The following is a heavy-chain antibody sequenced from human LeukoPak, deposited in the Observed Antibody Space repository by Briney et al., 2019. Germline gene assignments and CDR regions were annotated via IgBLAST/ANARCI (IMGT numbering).Heavy chain of an antibody. CDR2: IRYDGSNK. CDR1: RFTFSRYG. D-gene: IGHD2-21*02. Sequence: GGSLRLSCAASRFTFSRYGMHWVRQAPGKGLEWVAFIRYDGSNKHYADSVKGRFTISRDNSKNTLYLQMNSLRAEDTAVYYCAETRYCGGDCYSGYFDYWGQGTLVTVSS. CDR3: AETRYCGGDCYSGYFDY. V-gene: IGHV3-30*02. J-gene: IGHJ4*02.